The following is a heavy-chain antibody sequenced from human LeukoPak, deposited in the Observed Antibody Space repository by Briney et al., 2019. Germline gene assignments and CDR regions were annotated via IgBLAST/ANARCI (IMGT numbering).Heavy chain of an antibody. D-gene: IGHD3-16*01. Sequence: ASVKVSCKTSGYTFTGYYVHWLRQASGQGLEWMGRINPNSGGTYYAQKFRSRVTMTRDTSISTAYMELASLISDDTAVYYCAGGVLHGGGNWFDPWGQGTLVTVSS. CDR1: GYTFTGYY. CDR3: AGGVLHGGGNWFDP. CDR2: INPNSGGT. V-gene: IGHV1-2*06. J-gene: IGHJ5*02.